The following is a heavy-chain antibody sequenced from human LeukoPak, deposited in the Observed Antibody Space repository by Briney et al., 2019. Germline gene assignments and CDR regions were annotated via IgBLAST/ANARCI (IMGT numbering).Heavy chain of an antibody. D-gene: IGHD4-17*01. CDR1: GFTFGTYC. Sequence: GGSLRLSCAASGFTFGTYCMSWVRQAPGKGLEWVANIKQDGIEKFYEDSVRGRFTVSRDNAKNSLYLQMNSLRAEDTAVYYCARDGDGYGYYMDVWGKGTTVTVSS. J-gene: IGHJ6*03. V-gene: IGHV3-7*01. CDR3: ARDGDGYGYYMDV. CDR2: IKQDGIEK.